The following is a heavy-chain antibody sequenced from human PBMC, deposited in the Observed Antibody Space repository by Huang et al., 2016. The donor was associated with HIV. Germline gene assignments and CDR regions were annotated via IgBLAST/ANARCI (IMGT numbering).Heavy chain of an antibody. D-gene: IGHD3-16*01. V-gene: IGHV4-39*01. CDR3: VRWGALRTFDN. J-gene: IGHJ4*02. Sequence: QMQLQESGPGLVRPSETLSLTCNVSGGSISRSTYYWGWIRQPTKKGLEWMGHIYYSGGPYHNPSLKSRVARSVDTSQNQFSLRLNSVTATDTAVYFCVRWGALRTFDNWGQGTLVTVSS. CDR1: GGSISRSTYY. CDR2: IYYSGGP.